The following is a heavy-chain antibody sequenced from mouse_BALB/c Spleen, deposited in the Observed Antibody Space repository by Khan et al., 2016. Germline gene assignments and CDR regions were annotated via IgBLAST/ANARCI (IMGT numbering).Heavy chain of an antibody. D-gene: IGHD1-1*02. Sequence: QVQLQQSGAELARPGASVKLSCKASGYTFTSYWMQWVKQRPGQGLEWIGAIYPGDGDTRYTQKFKGKATVTADKSSSTAYMQLSSLASEDSAVYYCASVLWSYFDYWGQGTTLTVSS. V-gene: IGHV1-87*01. CDR1: GYTFTSYW. J-gene: IGHJ2*01. CDR2: IYPGDGDT. CDR3: ASVLWSYFDY.